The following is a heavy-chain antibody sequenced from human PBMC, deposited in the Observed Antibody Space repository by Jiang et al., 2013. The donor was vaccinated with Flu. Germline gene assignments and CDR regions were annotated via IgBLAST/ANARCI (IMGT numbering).Heavy chain of an antibody. V-gene: IGHV4-31*02. Sequence: GKGLEWIGYIYYSGSTYYNPSLKSRVTISVDTSKNQFSLKLSSVTAADTAVYYCARALIVVVPAAIAGPTDAFDIWGQGTMVTVSS. J-gene: IGHJ3*02. D-gene: IGHD2-2*01. CDR2: IYYSGST. CDR3: ARALIVVVPAAIAGPTDAFDI.